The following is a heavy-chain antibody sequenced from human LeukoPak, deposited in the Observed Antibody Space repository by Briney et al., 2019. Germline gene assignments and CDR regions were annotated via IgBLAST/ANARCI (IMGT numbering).Heavy chain of an antibody. V-gene: IGHV1-8*01. CDR3: VYYGDYEYFQH. Sequence: ASVKVSCKASGYTFTSYDINWVRQVTGQGLEWMGWMNPNSGNTGYAQKFQGRVTMTRNTSISTAYMELGSLRSEDTAVYYCVYYGDYEYFQHWGQGTLVTVSS. J-gene: IGHJ1*01. D-gene: IGHD4-17*01. CDR1: GYTFTSYD. CDR2: MNPNSGNT.